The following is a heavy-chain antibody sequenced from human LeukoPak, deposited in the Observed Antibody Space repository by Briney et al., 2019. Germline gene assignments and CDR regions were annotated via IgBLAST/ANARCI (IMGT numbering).Heavy chain of an antibody. CDR3: ARDLTYYYDSSASY. Sequence: GGPLRLSCAASGFTFSSYSMNWVRQAPGKGLEWVSYISSSSSTIYYADSVKGRFTISRDNVKNSLYLQMNSLRAEDTAVYYCARDLTYYYDSSASYWGQGTLVTVSS. CDR1: GFTFSSYS. V-gene: IGHV3-48*01. CDR2: ISSSSSTI. J-gene: IGHJ1*01. D-gene: IGHD3-22*01.